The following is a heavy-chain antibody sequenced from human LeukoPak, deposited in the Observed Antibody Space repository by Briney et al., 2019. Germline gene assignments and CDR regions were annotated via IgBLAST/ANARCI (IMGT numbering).Heavy chain of an antibody. D-gene: IGHD5-12*01. CDR2: SNPNTGGT. Sequence: ASVKVSCKASGYTFTGHFIHWVRQAPGEGLEWMGWSNPNTGGTNYAQKFQGRVTMTRDTSISTAYMELSRVISDDTAVYYCAREYSRYSGTYYDYWGQGTLVTVSS. J-gene: IGHJ4*02. V-gene: IGHV1-2*02. CDR3: AREYSRYSGTYYDY. CDR1: GYTFTGHF.